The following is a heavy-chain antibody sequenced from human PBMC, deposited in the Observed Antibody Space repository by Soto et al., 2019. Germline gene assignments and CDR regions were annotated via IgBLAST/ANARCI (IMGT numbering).Heavy chain of an antibody. Sequence: QVQLVQSGAEVKKPGSSVKVSCKASGGTFSSYAISWVRQAPGQGLEWVGGIIPIFGTANYAQKFQGRVTITADESTSSAYMELSSLRSEDTAVYYCASTYCGGDCYSGDYYYGMDVWGQGTTVTASS. D-gene: IGHD2-21*02. J-gene: IGHJ6*02. CDR3: ASTYCGGDCYSGDYYYGMDV. V-gene: IGHV1-69*12. CDR1: GGTFSSYA. CDR2: IIPIFGTA.